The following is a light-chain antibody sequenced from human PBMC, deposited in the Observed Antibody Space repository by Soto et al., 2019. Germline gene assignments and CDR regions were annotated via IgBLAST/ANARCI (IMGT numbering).Light chain of an antibody. V-gene: IGLV2-14*01. J-gene: IGLJ1*01. CDR3: SSYTSSSTYV. CDR1: SSDIGGYNH. CDR2: AVS. Sequence: QSALTQPASVSGSPGQAITISCTGTSSDIGGYNHVSWYQQHPGKAPKLIISAVSNRPSGVSNRFSGSKSGNTASLTISGLQAEDEADYYCSSYTSSSTYVFGTGTKVTVL.